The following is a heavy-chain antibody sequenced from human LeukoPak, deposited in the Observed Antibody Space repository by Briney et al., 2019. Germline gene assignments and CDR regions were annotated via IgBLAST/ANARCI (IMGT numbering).Heavy chain of an antibody. V-gene: IGHV3-48*03. CDR3: ARDRGTTMVRSFDI. CDR1: GFTFSSYE. Sequence: GGCLRLSPAASGFTFSSYEMNWVRQAPGKGLEGVSYISASGSSIYYADSVKGRFTISRDNAKNSLYLQMNSLRAEDTAVYYCARDRGTTMVRSFDISGQGTMVTVSS. D-gene: IGHD4/OR15-4a*01. CDR2: ISASGSSI. J-gene: IGHJ3*02.